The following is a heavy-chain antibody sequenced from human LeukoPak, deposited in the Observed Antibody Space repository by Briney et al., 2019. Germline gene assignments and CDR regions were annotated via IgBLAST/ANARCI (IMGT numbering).Heavy chain of an antibody. J-gene: IGHJ3*02. D-gene: IGHD6-6*01. CDR1: GYTFTGYY. V-gene: IGHV1-2*02. CDR2: IAPKSGGT. Sequence: GASVKVSCKASGYTFTGYYIHWVRQAPGQGLEWMGWIAPKSGGTNYAQKFHGRVTMTRDTSISAAYMELTSLRFDDTAVYYCARRAKAARLVPQDDAFDIWGQGTMVTVSS. CDR3: ARRAKAARLVPQDDAFDI.